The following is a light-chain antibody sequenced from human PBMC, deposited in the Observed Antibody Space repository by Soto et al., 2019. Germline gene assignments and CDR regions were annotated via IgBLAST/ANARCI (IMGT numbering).Light chain of an antibody. CDR2: AAF. CDR3: QQRYSTPRT. J-gene: IGKJ1*01. CDR1: QSISNY. V-gene: IGKV1-39*01. Sequence: DIQMTQSPSSLSASVGDRVTITCRASQSISNYLNWYQQKPGKAPNLLIYAAFSLHSAVPSRFSGSGSGTDFTLTISSLQPGDFATYYCQQRYSTPRTFGQGTKVEIK.